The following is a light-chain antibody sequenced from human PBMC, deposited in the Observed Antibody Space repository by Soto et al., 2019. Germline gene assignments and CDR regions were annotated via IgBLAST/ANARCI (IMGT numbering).Light chain of an antibody. CDR3: QQRSNWPPT. CDR2: AAS. V-gene: IGKV1-9*01. Sequence: DIQMTQSPSTLSASVGDRVTISCRASQGISSYLAWYQQKPGKAPKRLIYAASTLQSGVPSRFSGSGSGTDVTLTISSIEPEDFAVYYCQQRSNWPPTFGQGTRLEIK. CDR1: QGISSY. J-gene: IGKJ5*01.